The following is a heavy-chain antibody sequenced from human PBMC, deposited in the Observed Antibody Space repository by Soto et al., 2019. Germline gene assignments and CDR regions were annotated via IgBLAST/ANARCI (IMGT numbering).Heavy chain of an antibody. Sequence: SETLSLTCTVSGDSMSSYYWSWIRQPPGKGLEWIGYIYSSGSTNYSPSLKSRLTISVDTSKNQFSLKLSSVTAADTAVYYCARRRRDGYNFDYWGQGILVTVSS. J-gene: IGHJ4*02. V-gene: IGHV4-59*01. CDR3: ARRRRDGYNFDY. CDR2: IYSSGST. D-gene: IGHD5-12*01. CDR1: GDSMSSYY.